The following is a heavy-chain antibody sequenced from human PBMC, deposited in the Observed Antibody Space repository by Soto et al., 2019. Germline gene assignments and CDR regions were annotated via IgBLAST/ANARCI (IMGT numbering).Heavy chain of an antibody. CDR1: GFTFSNYG. V-gene: IGHV3-33*01. D-gene: IGHD3-10*01. CDR3: ARDPSHGSGSYLDY. Sequence: QPGGSLRLSCAASGFTFSNYGMHWVRQAQGKGLEWVAVIWYDGSNKYYADSVKGRFTISRDNSKNTLYVQMNSLRAEDTAVYYCARDPSHGSGSYLDYWGQGTLVTVSS. CDR2: IWYDGSNK. J-gene: IGHJ4*02.